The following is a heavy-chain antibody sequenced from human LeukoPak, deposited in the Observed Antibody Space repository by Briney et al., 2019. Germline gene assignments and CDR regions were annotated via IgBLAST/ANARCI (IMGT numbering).Heavy chain of an antibody. Sequence: GGSLRLSCAASGFTFSSYSMNWVRQAPGKGLEWVSAISGSGGSTYYADSVKGRFTISRDNSKNTLYLQMNSLRAEDTAVYYCAEPRSYIVVVVAYFDYWGQGTLVTVSS. CDR3: AEPRSYIVVVVAYFDY. D-gene: IGHD2-15*01. CDR2: ISGSGGST. J-gene: IGHJ4*02. V-gene: IGHV3-23*01. CDR1: GFTFSSYS.